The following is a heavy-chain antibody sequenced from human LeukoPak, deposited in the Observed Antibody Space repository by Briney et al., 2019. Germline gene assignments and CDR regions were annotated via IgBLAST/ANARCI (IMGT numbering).Heavy chain of an antibody. Sequence: GGSLRLSCAASEFTFSSYNMNWVRQAPGKGLEWVSSISSSSEYIYYADSVKGRFTISRDNAKNSLYLQMNSLRAEDTAVYYCAREPFWSGYYSNLHFDYWGQGTLVTVSS. V-gene: IGHV3-21*01. CDR1: EFTFSSYN. CDR2: ISSSSEYI. CDR3: AREPFWSGYYSNLHFDY. D-gene: IGHD3-3*01. J-gene: IGHJ4*02.